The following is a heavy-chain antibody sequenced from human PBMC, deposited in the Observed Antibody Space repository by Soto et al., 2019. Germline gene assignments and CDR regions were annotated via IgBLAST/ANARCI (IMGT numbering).Heavy chain of an antibody. CDR2: TYYRSKWYN. V-gene: IGHV6-1*01. Sequence: SQTLSLTCVISGDSVSSNNAAWNWIRQSPSRGLEWLGRTYYRSKWYNDYAVSVKSRIDINPDTSKNQFSLQLNSVSPEDTAFYYFARESYGSGSYDGMDVWGQGTTVTVSS. D-gene: IGHD3-10*01. CDR1: GDSVSSNNAA. J-gene: IGHJ6*02. CDR3: ARESYGSGSYDGMDV.